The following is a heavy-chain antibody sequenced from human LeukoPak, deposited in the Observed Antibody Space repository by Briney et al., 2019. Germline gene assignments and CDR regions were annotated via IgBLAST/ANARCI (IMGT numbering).Heavy chain of an antibody. V-gene: IGHV3-30-3*01. CDR3: ARDEAQLGPPDDY. CDR1: GFTFSSYA. J-gene: IGHJ4*02. Sequence: GGSLRLSCAASGFTFSSYAMHWVRQAPGKGLEWVAVISYDGSNKYYADSVKGRFTISRDNSKNTLYLQMNSLRAEDTAVYYCARDEAQLGPPDDYWGQGTLVTVSS. D-gene: IGHD7-27*01. CDR2: ISYDGSNK.